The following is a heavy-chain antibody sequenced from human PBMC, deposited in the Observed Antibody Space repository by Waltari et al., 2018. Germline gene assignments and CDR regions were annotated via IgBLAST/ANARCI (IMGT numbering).Heavy chain of an antibody. CDR3: ATNVYLPNLNFDS. CDR1: GYTLPTYA. V-gene: IGHV1-3*01. D-gene: IGHD2-2*01. J-gene: IGHJ4*02. CDR2: INPSNSNT. Sequence: QVQLVQSGAEVQKPGASVKVSCKASGYTLPTYAIHWVRQAPGQGLECMGWINPSNSNTKYSQKFQARVTITRDTFASTVYMDLSSLRSEDTAVYFCATNVYLPNLNFDSWGQGTLVTVSS.